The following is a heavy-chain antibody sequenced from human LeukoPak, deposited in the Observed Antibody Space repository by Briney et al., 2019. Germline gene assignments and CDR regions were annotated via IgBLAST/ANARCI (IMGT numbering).Heavy chain of an antibody. D-gene: IGHD3-10*01. CDR1: GYTFTSYE. CDR2: MNPDSGDT. CDR3: ARDYELGTPGSAYEFFDY. J-gene: IGHJ4*02. Sequence: ASVKVSCKASGYTFTSYEINWVRQATGHGLEWMGWMNPDSGDTAYAQKFQGRIHMTRSNSITTAYMELRSLRSDDTAVYYCARDYELGTPGSAYEFFDYWGRGTLVTVSS. V-gene: IGHV1-8*01.